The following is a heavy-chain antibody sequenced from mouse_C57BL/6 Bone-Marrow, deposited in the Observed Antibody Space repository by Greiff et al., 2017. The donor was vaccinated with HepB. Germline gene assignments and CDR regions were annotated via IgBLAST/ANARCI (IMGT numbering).Heavy chain of an antibody. CDR2: ISDGGSYT. CDR3: ARDSAIYYYGSSYYFDY. V-gene: IGHV5-4*01. Sequence: DVHLVESGGGLVKPGGSLKLSCAASGFTFSSYAMSWVRQTPEKRLEWVATISDGGSYTYYPDNVKGRFTISRDNAKNNLYLQMSHLKSEDTAMYYCARDSAIYYYGSSYYFDYWGQGTTLTVSS. J-gene: IGHJ2*01. D-gene: IGHD1-1*01. CDR1: GFTFSSYA.